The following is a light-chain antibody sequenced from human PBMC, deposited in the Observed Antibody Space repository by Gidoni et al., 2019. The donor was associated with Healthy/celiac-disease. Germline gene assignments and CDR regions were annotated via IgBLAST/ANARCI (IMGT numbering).Light chain of an antibody. J-gene: IGKJ5*01. CDR2: DAS. V-gene: IGKV3-11*01. CDR1: QSVSSY. CDR3: QQRSNWPPSIT. Sequence: EIVLTQSPAPLALSPGERATLSCRPSQSVSSYLAWYKQKPGQAPRLLIYDASNRVTGIPARLSGSGSGTDFTRTISSLEPEDFAVYYCQQRSNWPPSITFGQXTRLEIK.